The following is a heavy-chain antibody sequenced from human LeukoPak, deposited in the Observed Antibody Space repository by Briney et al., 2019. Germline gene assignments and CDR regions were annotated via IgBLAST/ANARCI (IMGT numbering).Heavy chain of an antibody. CDR2: FDPEDGET. CDR3: ATGGKYSSSWYNFDY. CDR1: GYTLTELS. Sequence: ASVKVSCMVSGYTLTELSMHWVRQAPGKGLEWMGGFDPEDGETIYAQKFQGRVTMTEDTSTDTAYMELSSLRSEDTAVYYCATGGKYSSSWYNFDYWGQGTLVTVSS. J-gene: IGHJ4*02. V-gene: IGHV1-24*01. D-gene: IGHD6-13*01.